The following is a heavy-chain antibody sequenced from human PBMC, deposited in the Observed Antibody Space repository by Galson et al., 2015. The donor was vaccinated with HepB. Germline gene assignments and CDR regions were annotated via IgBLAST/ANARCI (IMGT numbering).Heavy chain of an antibody. Sequence: SPRLSRAASGFTFTNYWMHRVRQARGKGLAWVSHNNGDGDTTNYADSVKGRYTISRDNADNTVDLRMNSQRAEDAAVYYCVTGGSQYCTGVSCYPGDYWGQGTLVTVSS. CDR2: NNGDGDTT. D-gene: IGHD2-15*01. CDR3: VTGGSQYCTGVSCYPGDY. CDR1: GFTFTNYW. J-gene: IGHJ4*02. V-gene: IGHV3-74*01.